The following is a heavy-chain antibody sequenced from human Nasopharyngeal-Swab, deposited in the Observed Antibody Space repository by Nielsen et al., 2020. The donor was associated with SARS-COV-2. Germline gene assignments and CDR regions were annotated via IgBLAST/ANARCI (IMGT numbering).Heavy chain of an antibody. CDR2: IGDKEHNYAT. CDR1: GFIFSGSA. J-gene: IGHJ4*02. CDR3: TTDYYFDY. Sequence: GESLKISCAASGFIFSGSAMHWVRQAPGKGLEWVGRIGDKEHNYATTYCAAVKGRFTISRDDSKNTAFLQMDSLKTEDTALYYCTTDYYFDYWGQGTLVTVSS. V-gene: IGHV3-73*01.